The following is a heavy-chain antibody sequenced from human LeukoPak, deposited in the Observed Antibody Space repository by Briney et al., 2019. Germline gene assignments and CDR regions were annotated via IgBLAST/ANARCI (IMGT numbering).Heavy chain of an antibody. CDR3: ARDPASEWELLVYFDY. CDR1: GFTFSSYA. D-gene: IGHD1-26*01. Sequence: GGSLRLSCAASGFTFSSYAMHWVRQAPGKGLEWVAVISYDGSNKYYADSVKGRFTISRDNSKNTLYLQMNSLRAEDTAVYYCARDPASEWELLVYFDYWGQGTLVTVSS. CDR2: ISYDGSNK. V-gene: IGHV3-30-3*01. J-gene: IGHJ4*02.